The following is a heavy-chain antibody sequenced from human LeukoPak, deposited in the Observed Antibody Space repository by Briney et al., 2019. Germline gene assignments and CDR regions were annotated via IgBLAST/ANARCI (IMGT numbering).Heavy chain of an antibody. CDR3: AKDFGRGYSYGFDY. CDR1: GFTFSSYG. Sequence: GGSLRLSCAASGFTFSSYGMHWVRQAPGKGLEWGAVIWYDGSNKYYADSVKGRFTISRDNSKNTLYLQMNSLRAEDTAVYYCAKDFGRGYSYGFDYWGQGTLVTVSS. J-gene: IGHJ4*02. CDR2: IWYDGSNK. V-gene: IGHV3-33*06. D-gene: IGHD5-18*01.